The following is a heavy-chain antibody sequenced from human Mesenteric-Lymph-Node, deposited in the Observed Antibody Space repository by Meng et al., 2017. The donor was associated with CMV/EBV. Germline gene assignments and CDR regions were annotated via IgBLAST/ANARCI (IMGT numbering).Heavy chain of an antibody. J-gene: IGHJ2*01. Sequence: GESLKISCVVSRFTFSGSTIHWVRQASGKGLEWVGRIKSKANNYATAYGASVQGRFTISRDDSKNTAYLQMNSLRAEDTAVYYCAKGGGFTPYCYFDVWGRGTLVTVSS. CDR3: AKGGGFTPYCYFDV. V-gene: IGHV3-73*01. CDR1: RFTFSGST. CDR2: IKSKANNYAT. D-gene: IGHD3-16*01.